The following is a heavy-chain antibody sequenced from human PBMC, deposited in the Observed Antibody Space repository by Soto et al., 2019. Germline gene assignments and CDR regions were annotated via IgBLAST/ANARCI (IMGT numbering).Heavy chain of an antibody. CDR1: GFPFSIYS. J-gene: IGHJ4*02. V-gene: IGHV3-48*02. CDR2: ITSDTNTI. CDR3: ARSVEGHFDY. D-gene: IGHD6-19*01. Sequence: EVQLVESGGGVVQPGGSLRLTCVASGFPFSIYSMNWVRQAPGKGLEWSSYITSDTNTIKYADSVKGRFTISRDNAKNFVYLQMNSLRDEDTAVYFCARSVEGHFDYWGQGTVVTVSS.